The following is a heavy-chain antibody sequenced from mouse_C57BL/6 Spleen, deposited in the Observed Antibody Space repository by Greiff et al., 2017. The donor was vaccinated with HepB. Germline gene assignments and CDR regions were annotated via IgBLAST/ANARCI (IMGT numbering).Heavy chain of an antibody. D-gene: IGHD1-1*01. CDR1: GYSFTGYY. V-gene: IGHV1-43*01. Sequence: VQLQQSGPELVKPGASVKISCKASGYSFTGYYMHWVKQSPEKSLEWIGEINPSTGGTSYNQKFKGKATLTVDKSSSTAYMQLKSLTSEDSAVYYCAIYGSSYLDYWGQGTTLTVSS. CDR3: AIYGSSYLDY. J-gene: IGHJ2*01. CDR2: INPSTGGT.